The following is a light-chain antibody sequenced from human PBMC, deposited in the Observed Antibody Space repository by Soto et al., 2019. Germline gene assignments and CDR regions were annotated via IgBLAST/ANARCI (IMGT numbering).Light chain of an antibody. CDR1: QRTDSL. CDR2: DAS. J-gene: IGKJ3*01. V-gene: IGKV3-11*01. CDR3: HQRSNWIFA. Sequence: ELVLTQSPDTLSMSPGERATLSCRAGQRTDSLLAWYQQKPGQAPRLLIYDASYRATGVPARFIGGGSGTDITLTTTSLESEDFAVYYCHQRSNWIFAFGHGTKV.